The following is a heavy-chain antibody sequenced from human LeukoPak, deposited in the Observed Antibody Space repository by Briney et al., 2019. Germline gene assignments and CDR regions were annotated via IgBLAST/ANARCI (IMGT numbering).Heavy chain of an antibody. V-gene: IGHV4-61*02. CDR2: IYTSRST. J-gene: IGHJ4*02. CDR1: GGSISSGSYY. CDR3: ARQYSSSWPFDY. Sequence: SETLSLTCTVSGGSISSGSYYWSWIRQPAGKGLEWIGRIYTSRSTNYNPSLKSRVTISVDTSKNQFSLKLSSVTAADTAVYYCARQYSSSWPFDYWGQGTLVTVSS. D-gene: IGHD6-13*01.